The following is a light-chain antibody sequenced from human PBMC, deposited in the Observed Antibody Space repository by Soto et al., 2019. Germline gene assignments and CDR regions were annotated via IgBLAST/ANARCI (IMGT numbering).Light chain of an antibody. CDR1: QSVSSN. CDR2: GAS. Sequence: EIVMTQSPANLSVSPGERATLSCRASQSVSSNLAWYKQKPGQGPRLLIYGASTRATSIPARFSGSGSGTEFTLTINSLQSEDFAVYYCQQYNKWTPYTFGQGTKLEIK. CDR3: QQYNKWTPYT. J-gene: IGKJ2*01. V-gene: IGKV3-15*01.